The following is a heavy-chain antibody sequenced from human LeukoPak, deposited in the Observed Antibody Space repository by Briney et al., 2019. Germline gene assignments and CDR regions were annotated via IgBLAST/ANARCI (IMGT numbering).Heavy chain of an antibody. V-gene: IGHV3-23*01. CDR3: AKDQIQHTAMVTLGAFDI. D-gene: IGHD5-18*01. CDR1: GFTFSSYA. CDR2: ISGSVVGT. Sequence: GGSLRLSCAASGFTFSSYAMRCVRAAPEEGREWGSAISGSVVGTYYADSVRRGFTISRENSMDTLYLQMNTVRAEDTDGYYCAKDQIQHTAMVTLGAFDIWGQGTMVTVSS. J-gene: IGHJ3*02.